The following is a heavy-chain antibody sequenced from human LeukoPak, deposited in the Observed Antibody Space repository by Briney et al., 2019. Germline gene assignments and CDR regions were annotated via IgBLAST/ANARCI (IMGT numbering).Heavy chain of an antibody. D-gene: IGHD5-12*01. V-gene: IGHV3-7*01. CDR3: ARDPGYSSFDY. CDR2: INRDGSVK. J-gene: IGHJ4*02. CDR1: GFTFSNYW. Sequence: PGGSLRLSCAVSGFTFSNYWVTWVRQTPGKGLEFVANINRDGSVKNYVDSVKGRFTISRDNAKNSLYLQMSSLRVDDTAIYCCARDPGYSSFDYWGQGTLVTVSS.